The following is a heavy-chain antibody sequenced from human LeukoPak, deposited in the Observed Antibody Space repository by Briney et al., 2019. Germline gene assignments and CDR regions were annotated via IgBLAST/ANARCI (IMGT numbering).Heavy chain of an antibody. CDR3: ARGGIVWFGELLASNWFDP. J-gene: IGHJ5*02. V-gene: IGHV1-69*06. CDR2: IIPIFGTA. CDR1: GGTFSSYA. Sequence: ASVKVSCKASGGTFSSYAISWVRQAPGQGLEWMGGIIPIFGTANYAQKFQGRVTITADKSTSTAYMELSSLRSEDTAVYYCARGGIVWFGELLASNWFDPWGQGTLVTVSS. D-gene: IGHD3-10*01.